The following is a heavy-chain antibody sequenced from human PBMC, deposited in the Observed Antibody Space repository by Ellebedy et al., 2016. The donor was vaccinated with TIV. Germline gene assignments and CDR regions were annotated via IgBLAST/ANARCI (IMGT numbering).Heavy chain of an antibody. Sequence: SETLSLTCTVSGYFISDGYYWGWIRQPPGKGLEWIGRGYHSGSTFYNPSLKSRVSISVDTTKNQFSLRLASVTAADTAVYYCARDGTVLVPAADMDVWGKGTTVTVSS. J-gene: IGHJ6*03. V-gene: IGHV4-38-2*02. CDR1: GYFISDGYY. CDR2: GYHSGST. CDR3: ARDGTVLVPAADMDV. D-gene: IGHD2-2*01.